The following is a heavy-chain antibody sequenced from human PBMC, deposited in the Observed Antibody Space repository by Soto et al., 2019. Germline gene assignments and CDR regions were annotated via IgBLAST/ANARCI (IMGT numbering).Heavy chain of an antibody. J-gene: IGHJ4*02. CDR1: GFTFSSYG. D-gene: IGHD4-17*01. Sequence: GGSLRLSCAASGFTFSSYGMHWVRQAPGKGLEWVAVISYDGSNKYYADSVKGRFTISRDNSKNTLYLQMNSLRAEDTAVYYCAKIRSTYGDHPYYFDYWGQGTLVTVSS. V-gene: IGHV3-30*18. CDR3: AKIRSTYGDHPYYFDY. CDR2: ISYDGSNK.